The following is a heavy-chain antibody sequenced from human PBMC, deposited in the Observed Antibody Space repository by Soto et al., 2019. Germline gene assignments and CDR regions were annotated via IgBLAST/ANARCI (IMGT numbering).Heavy chain of an antibody. CDR2: IYWDNDD. CDR1: GFSLTTTRVG. CDR3: ARVVITYGGVIENDAFDM. J-gene: IGHJ3*02. Sequence: QITLKESGPMLVKPTQTLTLTCAYSGFSLTTTRVGVGWIRQPPGKALAWLGVIYWDNDDRYSPSLKSRLTITKDTSKNQVVLTMTIMDPVDTGTYYCARVVITYGGVIENDAFDMWGQGTMVTVSS. D-gene: IGHD3-16*02. V-gene: IGHV2-5*02.